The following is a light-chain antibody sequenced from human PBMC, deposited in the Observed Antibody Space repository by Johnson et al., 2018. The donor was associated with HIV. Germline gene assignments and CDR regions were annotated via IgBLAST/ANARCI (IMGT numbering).Light chain of an antibody. CDR2: ENN. J-gene: IGLJ1*01. Sequence: SVLTQPPSVSAAPGQKVTISCSGSSSNIGNNYVSWYQQLPGTAPKLLIYENNKRPSGIPDRFSGSKSGTSATLGITGLQTGDEAYYYCGTWDSSLSAYVFGTGTKVTVL. CDR1: SSNIGNNY. CDR3: GTWDSSLSAYV. V-gene: IGLV1-51*02.